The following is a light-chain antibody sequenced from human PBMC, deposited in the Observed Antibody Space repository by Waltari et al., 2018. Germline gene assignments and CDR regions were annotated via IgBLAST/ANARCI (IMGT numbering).Light chain of an antibody. V-gene: IGLV2-23*02. CDR2: EDS. J-gene: IGLJ1*01. CDR3: CSYAGSSTFEV. CDR1: SSDVGSYNL. Sequence: QSALTQPASVSGSPGQSITISCTGTSSDVGSYNLVSWYQQHPGKAPKRMIDEDSKRPSGVSNRFSGSKSGNTASLTISGLQAEDEADYYCCSYAGSSTFEVFGTGTKVTVL.